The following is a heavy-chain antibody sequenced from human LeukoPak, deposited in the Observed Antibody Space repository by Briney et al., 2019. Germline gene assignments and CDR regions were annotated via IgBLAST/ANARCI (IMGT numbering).Heavy chain of an antibody. CDR2: IYYSGST. J-gene: IGHJ4*02. CDR1: GGSISSYY. Sequence: SETLSLTCTVSGGSISSYYWSWLRQPPGKGLEWIGYIYYSGSTNYNPSLKSRVTISVDTSKNQFSLKLSSVTAADTAVYYCARGPNSVAGYFDYWGQGTLVTVSS. V-gene: IGHV4-59*01. D-gene: IGHD6-19*01. CDR3: ARGPNSVAGYFDY.